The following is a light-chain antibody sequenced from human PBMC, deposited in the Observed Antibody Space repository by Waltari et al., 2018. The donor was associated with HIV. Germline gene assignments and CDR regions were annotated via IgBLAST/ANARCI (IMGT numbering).Light chain of an antibody. V-gene: IGKV2-28*01. J-gene: IGKJ1*01. Sequence: DIVMTQSPLFLPVTPGEPASISCRSSQSLLHSNGYNYLDWYLQKPGQSPQLLIYLGSNRASGVPDRFSGSGSGTDFTLKINRVEAEDVGVYYCMQAPERTFGQGTKVEIK. CDR2: LGS. CDR3: MQAPERT. CDR1: QSLLHSNGYNY.